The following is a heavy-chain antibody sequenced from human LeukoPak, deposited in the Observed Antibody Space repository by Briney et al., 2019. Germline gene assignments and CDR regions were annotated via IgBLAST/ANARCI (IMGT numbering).Heavy chain of an antibody. CDR1: GGSFSGYY. V-gene: IGHV4-34*01. Sequence: SETLSLTCAVYGGSFSGYYWSWIRQPPGKGLEWIGEINHSGSTNYNPSLKSRVTISVDTSKNQFSLKLSSATAADTAVYYCARSKGSYPVRGGPFDYWGQGTLVTVSS. D-gene: IGHD1-26*01. CDR2: INHSGST. J-gene: IGHJ4*02. CDR3: ARSKGSYPVRGGPFDY.